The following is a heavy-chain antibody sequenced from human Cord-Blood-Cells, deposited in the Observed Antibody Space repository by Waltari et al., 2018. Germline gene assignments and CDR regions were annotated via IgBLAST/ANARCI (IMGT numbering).Heavy chain of an antibody. V-gene: IGHV1-2*04. J-gene: IGHJ3*02. CDR3: ARSHYGSGSDTAFDI. CDR2: IKPNSGGT. Sequence: QVQLVQSGAEVKKPGASVKVSCKASGYTFTGYYMHWVRQAPGQGLEWMGWIKPNSGGTNYAQKFQGWVTMTRDTSISTAYMELSRLRSDDTAVYYCARSHYGSGSDTAFDIWGQGTMVTVSS. CDR1: GYTFTGYY. D-gene: IGHD3-10*01.